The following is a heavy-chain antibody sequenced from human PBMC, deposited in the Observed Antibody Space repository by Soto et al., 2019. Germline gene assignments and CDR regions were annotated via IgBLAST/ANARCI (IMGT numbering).Heavy chain of an antibody. Sequence: QVQLQESGPGLVKPSETLSLTCTVSGGSISSYYWSWIRQPPGKGLEWIGYIYYSGSTNYNPSLKSRVTISVDTSKNQFSLKLSSVTAADTAVYYCARAVQQWPDFDYWGQGTLVTVSS. CDR3: ARAVQQWPDFDY. V-gene: IGHV4-59*01. D-gene: IGHD6-19*01. CDR1: GGSISSYY. J-gene: IGHJ4*02. CDR2: IYYSGST.